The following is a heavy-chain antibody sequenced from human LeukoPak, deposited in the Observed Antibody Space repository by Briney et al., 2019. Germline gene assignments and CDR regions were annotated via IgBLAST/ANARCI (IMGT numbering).Heavy chain of an antibody. CDR2: IDIGGEKK. Sequence: PGGSLRLSCVASGFTFSDYEFNWVRQAPGKGLAWVSYIDIGGEKKLYADSVKGRFTISRDNAKNILYLQMNSLRAEDTAVYHCATGHYYDSSGYYPLPDALDIWGQGTMVTVSS. CDR1: GFTFSDYE. V-gene: IGHV3-48*03. J-gene: IGHJ3*02. D-gene: IGHD3-22*01. CDR3: ATGHYYDSSGYYPLPDALDI.